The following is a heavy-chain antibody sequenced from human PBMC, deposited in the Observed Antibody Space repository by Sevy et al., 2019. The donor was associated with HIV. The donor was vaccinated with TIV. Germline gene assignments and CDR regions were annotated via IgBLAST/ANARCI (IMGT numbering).Heavy chain of an antibody. V-gene: IGHV3-15*01. J-gene: IGHJ4*02. Sequence: GGSLRLSCAASGFTFSNAWMSWVRQAPGKGLEWVGRIKSKTDGGTTDYAAPVKGRFTISRDDSKNTLYLQMNSLKTEDTAVYYRTPAGDEWELLAVDYWGQGTLVTVSS. D-gene: IGHD1-26*01. CDR2: IKSKTDGGTT. CDR3: TPAGDEWELLAVDY. CDR1: GFTFSNAW.